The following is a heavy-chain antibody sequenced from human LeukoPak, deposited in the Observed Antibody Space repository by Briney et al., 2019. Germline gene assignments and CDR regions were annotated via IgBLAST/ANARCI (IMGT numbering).Heavy chain of an antibody. V-gene: IGHV3-30*03. CDR2: ISYDGSNK. D-gene: IGHD2-15*01. J-gene: IGHJ6*04. Sequence: GGSLRLSCAASGFTFSSYGMHWVRQAPGKGLEWVAVISYDGSNKYYADSVKGRFTISRDNSKNTLYLQMNSLRAEDTAVYYCARDSQENMGIWDVWGKGTTVTISS. CDR1: GFTFSSYG. CDR3: ARDSQENMGIWDV.